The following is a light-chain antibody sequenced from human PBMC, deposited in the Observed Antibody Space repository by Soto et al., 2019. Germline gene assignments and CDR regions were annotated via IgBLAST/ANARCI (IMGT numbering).Light chain of an antibody. Sequence: DIQMTQSPSTLSASVGDRVTITCRASQTIKNYLNWYQQKPGKAPKLLIFSASTLQSGVPSRFSGSGSGTDFTLTISDLQPEDLATYYCQQSYTTRLFTFGPGTKVDIK. V-gene: IGKV1-39*01. CDR3: QQSYTTRLFT. CDR2: SAS. CDR1: QTIKNY. J-gene: IGKJ3*01.